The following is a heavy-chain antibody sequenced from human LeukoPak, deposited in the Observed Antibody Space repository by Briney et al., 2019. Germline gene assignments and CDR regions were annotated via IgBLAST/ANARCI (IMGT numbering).Heavy chain of an antibody. V-gene: IGHV6-1*01. CDR2: TYYRSTWFN. Sequence: SQTLSLTCAISGGSVTSKSAAWSWIRQPPSRGFEWLGRTYYRSTWFNDYAVSVKSRIIIHPDTSKHQFSLQLNSVTPEDTAVYYCARGIVTTGFDYWGQGTLVTVSS. CDR1: GGSVTSKSAA. J-gene: IGHJ4*02. D-gene: IGHD5-12*01. CDR3: ARGIVTTGFDY.